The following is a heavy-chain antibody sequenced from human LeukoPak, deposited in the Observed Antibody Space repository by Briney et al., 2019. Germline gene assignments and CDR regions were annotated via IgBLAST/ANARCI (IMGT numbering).Heavy chain of an antibody. D-gene: IGHD3-22*01. J-gene: IGHJ4*02. CDR2: INPSGGST. CDR1: GYTFTDYY. V-gene: IGHV1-46*01. Sequence: ASVKVSCKASGYTFTDYYIHWVRQAPGQGLEWMGIINPSGGSTSYAQKFQGRVTMTRDTSTSTVYMELSSLRSEDTAVYYCARDMYYYDSSGYYPLDYRGQGTLVTVSS. CDR3: ARDMYYYDSSGYYPLDY.